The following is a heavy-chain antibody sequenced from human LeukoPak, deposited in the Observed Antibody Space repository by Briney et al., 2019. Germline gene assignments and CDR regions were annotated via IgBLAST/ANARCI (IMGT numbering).Heavy chain of an antibody. Sequence: SETLSLTCTVSGGSINNYCWSWIRQPPGKGLEWIGYISYIGSTKYNPSLKSRVTISEDTSKKQFSLKPSSVTAADTAVYYCAGSYHYYMDVWGKGTTVTVSS. CDR1: GGSINNYC. J-gene: IGHJ6*03. V-gene: IGHV4-59*01. CDR2: ISYIGST. CDR3: AGSYHYYMDV.